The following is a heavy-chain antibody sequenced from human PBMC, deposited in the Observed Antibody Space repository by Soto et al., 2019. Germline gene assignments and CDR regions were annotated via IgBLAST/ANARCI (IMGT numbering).Heavy chain of an antibody. V-gene: IGHV4-39*01. CDR3: ARLRKYRGRFDP. CDR2: IYYRGTT. J-gene: IGHJ5*02. CDR1: GSSISSSSYY. Sequence: QLQLQESGPGLVKPPETLSLTCTVSGSSISSSSYYWGWIRQPPGKGLEWIANIYYRGTTYYNPSLKSRVSMSVDTSKNQSSLKLTSVTAADTAVYHCARLRKYRGRFDPWGQGTLVTVSS. D-gene: IGHD1-1*01.